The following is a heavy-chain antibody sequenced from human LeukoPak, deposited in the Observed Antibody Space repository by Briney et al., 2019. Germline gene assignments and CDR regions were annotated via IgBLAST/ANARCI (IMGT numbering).Heavy chain of an antibody. J-gene: IGHJ4*02. D-gene: IGHD3-3*01. CDR2: INHSGRT. CDR1: GGSFSGYY. Sequence: SETLSLTCAVYGGSFSGYYWSWIRQPPGKGLEWIGEINHSGRTNYNPSLKSRVTISVDTSKNQFSLKLSSVTAADTAVYYCARGTNSSRVYYDFWSGYPTRYYFDYWGQGTLVTVSS. CDR3: ARGTNSSRVYYDFWSGYPTRYYFDY. V-gene: IGHV4-34*01.